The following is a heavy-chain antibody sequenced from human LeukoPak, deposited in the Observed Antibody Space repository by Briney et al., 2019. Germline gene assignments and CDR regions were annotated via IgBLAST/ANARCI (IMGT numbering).Heavy chain of an antibody. CDR3: AEDIDYDILTGYFPDY. D-gene: IGHD3-9*01. CDR1: GFTFSSYG. J-gene: IGHJ4*02. V-gene: IGHV3-30*02. CDR2: IRYDGSNK. Sequence: GGSLRLSCAASGFTFSSYGMHWVRQAPGKGLEWVAFIRYDGSNKYYADSVKGRFTISRDNSKNTLYLQMNSLRAEDTAVYYCAEDIDYDILTGYFPDYWGQGTLVTVSS.